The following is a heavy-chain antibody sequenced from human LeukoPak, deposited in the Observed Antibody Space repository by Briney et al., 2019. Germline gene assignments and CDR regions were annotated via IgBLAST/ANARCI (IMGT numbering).Heavy chain of an antibody. CDR2: ISYDGSNK. CDR1: GFTFSSYA. CDR3: ARDWIQLKVGFGYMDV. D-gene: IGHD5-18*01. V-gene: IGHV3-30*04. Sequence: GRSLRLSCAASGFTFSSYAMHWVRQAPGKGLEWVAVISYDGSNKYYADSVKGRFTISRDNSKNTLYLQMNSLRAEDTAVYYCARDWIQLKVGFGYMDVWGKGTTVTVSS. J-gene: IGHJ6*03.